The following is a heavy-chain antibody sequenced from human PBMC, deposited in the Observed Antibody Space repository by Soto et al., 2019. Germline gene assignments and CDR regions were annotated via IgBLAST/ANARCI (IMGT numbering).Heavy chain of an antibody. CDR3: ARGARVAAAGTGWTTDY. J-gene: IGHJ4*02. D-gene: IGHD6-13*01. V-gene: IGHV1-69*01. CDR2: IIPIFGTA. Sequence: QVQLVQSGAEVKKPGSSVKVSCKASGGTFSSYAICWVRQAPGQGLEWMGGIIPIFGTANYAQKFQGRVTITADESTSTDYMELSSLRSEDTAVYYCARGARVAAAGTGWTTDYWGQGTLVTVSS. CDR1: GGTFSSYA.